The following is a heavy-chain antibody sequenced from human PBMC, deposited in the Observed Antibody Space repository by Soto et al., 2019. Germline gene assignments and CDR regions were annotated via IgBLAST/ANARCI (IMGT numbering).Heavy chain of an antibody. CDR1: GYTFTSYD. D-gene: IGHD1-20*01. CDR3: ARNLYNTGSFDH. Sequence: QVQLVQSGAEVKKPGASVKVSCKASGYTFTSYDINWVRQAPGQGLEWVGWMTPNSGDTGYAQTFQGRVTLTRDTSRSTAYMELSSLTSEDTAVYYCARNLYNTGSFDHGGQGTLVTVSS. CDR2: MTPNSGDT. V-gene: IGHV1-8*02. J-gene: IGHJ4*02.